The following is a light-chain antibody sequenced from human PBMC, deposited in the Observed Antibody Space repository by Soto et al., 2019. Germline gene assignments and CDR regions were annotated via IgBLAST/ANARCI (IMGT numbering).Light chain of an antibody. CDR3: QQYFEWPPMT. CDR2: GAS. Sequence: EVVMTQSPATLSVSPVERATLSCRASETVATNLAWYQQKPGQAPRLLISGASTRAAGISDRFRGSGSGTEFTLTISSLRSEDSAIYYCQQYFEWPPMTFGQGTKVEI. CDR1: ETVATN. V-gene: IGKV3-15*01. J-gene: IGKJ1*01.